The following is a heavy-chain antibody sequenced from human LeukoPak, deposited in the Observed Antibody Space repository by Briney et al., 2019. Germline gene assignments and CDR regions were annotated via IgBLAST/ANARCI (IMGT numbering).Heavy chain of an antibody. D-gene: IGHD1-26*01. CDR2: ISSSSSYI. V-gene: IGHV3-21*01. Sequence: GGSLRLSCAASGFTFSSYSMNWVRQAPGKGLEWVSSISSSSSYIYYADSVKGRFTISRDNAKNSLYLQMNSLRAEDTAVYYCASTGGGSLIDYWGQGPLVTVSS. CDR3: ASTGGGSLIDY. J-gene: IGHJ4*02. CDR1: GFTFSSYS.